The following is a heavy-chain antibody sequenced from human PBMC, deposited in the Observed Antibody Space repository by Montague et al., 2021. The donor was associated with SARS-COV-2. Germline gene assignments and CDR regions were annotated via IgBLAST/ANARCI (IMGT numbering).Heavy chain of an antibody. CDR3: ARDQWLLFPFDY. J-gene: IGHJ4*02. D-gene: IGHD6-19*01. CDR1: GFSLNTNA. CDR2: ISYDGTNK. Sequence: SLRLSCAVSGFSLNTNAVHWVRQAPGKGLEWVAVISYDGTNKYYEESVKGRFTISRDNSKNTVYLRMDSLRPEDTAMYYCARDQWLLFPFDYWGQGTLVTVSS. V-gene: IGHV3-30*04.